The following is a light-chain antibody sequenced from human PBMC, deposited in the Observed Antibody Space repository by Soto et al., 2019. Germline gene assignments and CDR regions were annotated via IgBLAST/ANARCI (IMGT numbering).Light chain of an antibody. V-gene: IGKV3-11*01. Sequence: EIVLTQSPATLSLSPGERATLSCRASQSVSSYLAWYQQKPGQAPRLLIYDASNRATGIPARFSGSGSGTDFTLTISSLEPEHFAVYYCQQRSNWPGFGGGTKVEIK. J-gene: IGKJ4*01. CDR3: QQRSNWPG. CDR2: DAS. CDR1: QSVSSY.